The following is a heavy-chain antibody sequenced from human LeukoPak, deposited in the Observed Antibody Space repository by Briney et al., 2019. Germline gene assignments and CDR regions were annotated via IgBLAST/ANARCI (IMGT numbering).Heavy chain of an antibody. CDR1: GFTFSDNY. J-gene: IGHJ4*02. D-gene: IGHD3-10*01. CDR3: AREPKYGSGRIDY. V-gene: IGHV3-11*01. Sequence: GGSLRLSCAGFGFTFSDNYMSWIRQAPGKGLEWVYYADSVRGRFTISRDNAKNLLFLHMNSLRAEDTALYYCAREPKYGSGRIDYWGQGTPVTVSS.